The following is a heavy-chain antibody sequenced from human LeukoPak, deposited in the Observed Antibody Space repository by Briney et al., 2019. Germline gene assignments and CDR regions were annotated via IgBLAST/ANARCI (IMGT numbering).Heavy chain of an antibody. V-gene: IGHV3-74*01. Sequence: GGSLRLSCAASGLTLSGYWVHWVRQAAGKGLVLVSRINSDGSSTTYADSVKGRFTISRDNAKNTVYLQMNSLRAEDTAVYYCARDSYYYGMDVWGQGTTVTVSS. CDR1: GLTLSGYW. CDR2: INSDGSST. J-gene: IGHJ6*02. CDR3: ARDSYYYGMDV.